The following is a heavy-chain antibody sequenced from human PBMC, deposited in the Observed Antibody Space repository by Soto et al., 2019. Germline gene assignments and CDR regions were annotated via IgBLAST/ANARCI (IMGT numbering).Heavy chain of an antibody. Sequence: SETMSVTKTVADGSISSYGWIWLRPPPGKGLEWIGYIYYSGSTNYNPSLKSRVTISVDTSKNQFSLKLSSVTAADTAVYYCARVAIFGEHYYMDVWGKGTTVTVSS. D-gene: IGHD3-3*01. CDR2: IYYSGST. V-gene: IGHV4-59*01. CDR3: ARVAIFGEHYYMDV. CDR1: DGSISSYG. J-gene: IGHJ6*03.